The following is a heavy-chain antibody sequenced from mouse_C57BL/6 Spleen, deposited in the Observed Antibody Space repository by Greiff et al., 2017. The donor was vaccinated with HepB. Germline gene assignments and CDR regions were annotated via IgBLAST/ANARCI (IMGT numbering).Heavy chain of an antibody. CDR2: ISYDGSN. CDR1: GYSITSGYY. D-gene: IGHD2-5*01. Sequence: EVQLQQSGPGLVKPSQSLSLTCSVTGYSITSGYYWNWIRQFPGNKLEWMGYISYDGSNNYNPSLKNRISITRDTSKNQFFLKLNSVTTEDTATYYCAKGLYYSNYGGYEDYWGQGTSVTVSS. J-gene: IGHJ4*01. CDR3: AKGLYYSNYGGYEDY. V-gene: IGHV3-6*01.